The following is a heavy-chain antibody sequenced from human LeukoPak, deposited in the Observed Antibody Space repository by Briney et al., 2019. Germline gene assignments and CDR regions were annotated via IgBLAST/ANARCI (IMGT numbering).Heavy chain of an antibody. CDR3: AKDFDRLYGRAPLFDP. D-gene: IGHD3-9*01. V-gene: IGHV3-33*06. CDR1: GFTFSLYG. J-gene: IGHJ5*02. CDR2: ISNDGSKT. Sequence: GGSLRLSCAASGFTFSLYGMHWVRQAPGKGLEWVALISNDGSKTYYADSVKGRFTISRDNSKNTVYLQVSSPRADDTAVYYCAKDFDRLYGRAPLFDPWGQGTLVTVSS.